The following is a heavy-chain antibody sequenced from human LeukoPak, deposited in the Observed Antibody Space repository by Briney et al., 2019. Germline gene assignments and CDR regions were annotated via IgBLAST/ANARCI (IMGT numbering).Heavy chain of an antibody. CDR1: GFTFSSYA. CDR3: ARDRGWTGYFDY. CDR2: ISSKGGST. V-gene: IGHV3-64*01. D-gene: IGHD3/OR15-3a*01. Sequence: GGSLRLSCAASGFTFSSYAKHWVRQAPGKGLEYVSAISSKGGSTYYANSVKGRFTISRDNSKNTLYLQMGSLRAEDMAVYYCARDRGWTGYFDYWGQGTLVTVSS. J-gene: IGHJ4*02.